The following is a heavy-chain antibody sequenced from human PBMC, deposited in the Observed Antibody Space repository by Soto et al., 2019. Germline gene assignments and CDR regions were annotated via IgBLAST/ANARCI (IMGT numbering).Heavy chain of an antibody. CDR3: ARIYGSSGYPLSLAFDI. CDR1: GFTSNNYD. Sequence: GGSLRLSCAVSGFTSNNYDMSWVRQAPGKGLEWVSDISGSDGRTYYADSVKGRLTISRDNSKNTLYLQMNSLRAEDTAVYYCARIYGSSGYPLSLAFDIWGQGTMVTVSS. V-gene: IGHV3-23*01. CDR2: ISGSDGRT. D-gene: IGHD3-22*01. J-gene: IGHJ3*02.